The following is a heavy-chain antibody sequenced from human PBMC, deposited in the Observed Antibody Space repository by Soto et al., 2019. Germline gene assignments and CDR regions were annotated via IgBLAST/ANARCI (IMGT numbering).Heavy chain of an antibody. CDR2: VLPGDSST. J-gene: IGHJ4*02. CDR1: VYTFTVDY. CDR3: ARRFRSADTPYVAPWHDH. D-gene: IGHD3-3*01. V-gene: IGHV5-10-1*01. Sequence: GESLKISCRASVYTFTVDYIALLSQMSGQGLQCMGRVLPGDSSTDYHPSLRGRIVISADESLSTAYLHLSNLTSADIGVHYCARRFRSADTPYVAPWHDHLGQETLVTLSS.